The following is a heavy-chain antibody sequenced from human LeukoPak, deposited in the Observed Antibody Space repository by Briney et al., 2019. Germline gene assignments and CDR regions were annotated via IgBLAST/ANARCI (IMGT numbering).Heavy chain of an antibody. Sequence: GGSLRLSCAASGFSFRDYAMMGVRQAPGGGLEWVSAIGADGRGTDYADSVKGRFTISRDNSKNTVYLQMNSLRGEEAALYYCARRPGGTPDYWGLGTLVTVS. CDR3: ARRPGGTPDY. V-gene: IGHV3-23*01. J-gene: IGHJ4*02. CDR2: IGADGRGT. CDR1: GFSFRDYA. D-gene: IGHD1-26*01.